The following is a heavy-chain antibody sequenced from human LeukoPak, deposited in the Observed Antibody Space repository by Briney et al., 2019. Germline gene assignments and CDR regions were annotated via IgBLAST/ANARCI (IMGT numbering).Heavy chain of an antibody. J-gene: IGHJ4*02. CDR3: AREGPATYDFDY. CDR2: IYYSGST. V-gene: IGHV4-59*12. D-gene: IGHD2-15*01. Sequence: SETLSLTCTVSGGSISSYYWSWIRQPPGKGLEWIGYIYYSGSTNYNPSLKSRVTISVDTSKNQFSLKLSSVTAADTAVYYCAREGPATYDFDYWGQGTLVAVSS. CDR1: GGSISSYY.